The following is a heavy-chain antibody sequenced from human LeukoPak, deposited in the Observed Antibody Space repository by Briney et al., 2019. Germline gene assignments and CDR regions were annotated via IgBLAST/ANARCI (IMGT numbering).Heavy chain of an antibody. CDR1: GGSFSGYY. Sequence: KPSETLSLTCAVYGGSFSGYYWSWIRQPPGKGLERIGEINHSGSTNYNPSLKSRVTISVDTSKNQFSLKLSSVTAADTAVYYCAREETGTSDAFDIWGQGTMVTVSS. V-gene: IGHV4-34*01. CDR3: AREETGTSDAFDI. D-gene: IGHD1-1*01. J-gene: IGHJ3*02. CDR2: INHSGST.